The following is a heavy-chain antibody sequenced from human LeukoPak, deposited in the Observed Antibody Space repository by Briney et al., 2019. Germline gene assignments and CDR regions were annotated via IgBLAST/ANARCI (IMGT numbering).Heavy chain of an antibody. J-gene: IGHJ4*02. Sequence: GGSLRLSCAASGFTFSSYAMHWVRQAPGKGLEWVAVISYDGSNKYYADSVKGRFTISRDNSKNTLYLQMNSLRAEDTAVYYCARDRERYCCGGSCQNFDYWGQGTLVTVSS. CDR1: GFTFSSYA. CDR3: ARDRERYCCGGSCQNFDY. V-gene: IGHV3-30*04. D-gene: IGHD2-15*01. CDR2: ISYDGSNK.